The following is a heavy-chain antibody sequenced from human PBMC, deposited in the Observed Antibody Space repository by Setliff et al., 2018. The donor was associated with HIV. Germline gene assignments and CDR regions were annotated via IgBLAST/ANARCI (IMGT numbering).Heavy chain of an antibody. CDR3: VRGEREWLLGGGRTNFDY. V-gene: IGHV1-18*04. D-gene: IGHD3-3*01. Sequence: GASVKVSCKASGYTFPNYGITWVRQAPGQRLEWMGWIKAGNGNTKYSQEFQGRVTMTRDTSKSTLYLEMNSLRDEDTAVYYCVRGEREWLLGGGRTNFDYWGHGTLVTVSS. CDR1: GYTFPNYG. CDR2: IKAGNGNT. J-gene: IGHJ4*01.